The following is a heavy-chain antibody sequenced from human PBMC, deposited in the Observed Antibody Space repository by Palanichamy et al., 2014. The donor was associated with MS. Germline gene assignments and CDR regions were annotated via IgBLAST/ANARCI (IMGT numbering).Heavy chain of an antibody. Sequence: QVQLQESGPGLVKPSQTLSLTCTVSGGSISSADYYWTWIRQPPGKGLEWIGYIYHGRSTYYNPSLKSRVTMAVDTSKNQFSLELSSVTAADTAVYYCVRDFPPKYCDADGCYPSWGQGTLVVVSS. J-gene: IGHJ5*02. CDR1: GGSISSADYY. V-gene: IGHV4-30-4*01. D-gene: IGHD2-21*01. CDR2: IYHGRST. CDR3: VRDFPPKYCDADGCYPS.